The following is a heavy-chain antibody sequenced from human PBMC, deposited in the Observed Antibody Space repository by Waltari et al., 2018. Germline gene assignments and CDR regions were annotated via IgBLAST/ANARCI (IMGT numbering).Heavy chain of an antibody. CDR3: ARDGYYYDSSGHDAFDI. J-gene: IGHJ3*02. V-gene: IGHV4-38-2*02. Sequence: QVQLQESGPGLVKPSETLSLTCAVSGYSISSGYYWGWIRPPPGKGLEWIGSIYHSGSTYYNPSLKSRVTISVDTSKNQFSLKLSSVTAADTAVYYCARDGYYYDSSGHDAFDIWGQGTMVTVSS. D-gene: IGHD3-22*01. CDR2: IYHSGST. CDR1: GYSISSGYY.